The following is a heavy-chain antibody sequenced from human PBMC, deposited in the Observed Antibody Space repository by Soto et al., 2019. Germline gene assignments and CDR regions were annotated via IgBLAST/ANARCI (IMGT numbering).Heavy chain of an antibody. CDR3: ARDDPTGTPLDAFDI. D-gene: IGHD1-1*01. CDR2: ISSSSSYI. Sequence: GGSLRLSCAASGFTFSSYSMNWVRQAPGKGLEWVSSISSSSSYIYYADSVKGRFTISRDNAKNSLYLQMNSLRAEDTAVYYCARDDPTGTPLDAFDIWGQGTMVTVSS. CDR1: GFTFSSYS. J-gene: IGHJ3*02. V-gene: IGHV3-21*01.